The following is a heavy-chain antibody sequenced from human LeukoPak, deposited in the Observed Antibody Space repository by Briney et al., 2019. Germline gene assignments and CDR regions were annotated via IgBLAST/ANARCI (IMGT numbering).Heavy chain of an antibody. D-gene: IGHD3-3*01. CDR3: ARQPGYYDFWSGTTPNWYFDL. V-gene: IGHV4-39*01. J-gene: IGHJ2*01. CDR1: GGSISSSSYY. CDR2: IYYSGST. Sequence: SETLSLTCTVSGGSISSSSYYWGWIRQPPGKGLEWIGSIYYSGSTYYNPSLKSRVTISANTTNNQFSLKLSSVTAADTAVYYCARQPGYYDFWSGTTPNWYFDLWGRGTLVTVSS.